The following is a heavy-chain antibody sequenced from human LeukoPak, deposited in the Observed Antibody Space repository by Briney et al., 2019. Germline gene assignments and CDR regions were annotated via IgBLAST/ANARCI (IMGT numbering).Heavy chain of an antibody. CDR1: GGSFSGYY. Sequence: SETLSLTCAVYGGSFSGYYWSWIRQPPGKGLEWIGEINHSGSTNYNPSLKSRVTISVDTSKNQFSLKLSSVTAADTAVYYCARGHLRYTIAAAGTYWFDPWGQGTLVTVSS. V-gene: IGHV4-34*01. J-gene: IGHJ5*02. CDR3: ARGHLRYTIAAAGTYWFDP. CDR2: INHSGST. D-gene: IGHD6-13*01.